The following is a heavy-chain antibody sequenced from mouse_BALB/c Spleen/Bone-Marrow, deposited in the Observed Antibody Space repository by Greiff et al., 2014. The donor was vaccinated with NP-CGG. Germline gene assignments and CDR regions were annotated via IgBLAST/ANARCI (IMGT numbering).Heavy chain of an antibody. CDR1: GFTFTDYY. Sequence: EVQLVESGGGLVQPGGSLRLSCATSGFTFTDYYMSWVRQPPGKALECLGFIRNKANGYTTDYIASVKGRFTISRDNSQSIHNLQMNPLRDEDSANYYCARSDIYYDYDRSFAYWGQGTLVTVSA. J-gene: IGHJ3*01. V-gene: IGHV7-3*02. D-gene: IGHD2-4*01. CDR3: ARSDIYYDYDRSFAY. CDR2: IRNKANGYTT.